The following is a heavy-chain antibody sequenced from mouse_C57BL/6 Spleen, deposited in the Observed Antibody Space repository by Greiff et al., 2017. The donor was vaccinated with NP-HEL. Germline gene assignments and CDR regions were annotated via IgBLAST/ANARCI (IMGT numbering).Heavy chain of an antibody. Sequence: EVMLVESGGGLVQPGGSMKLSCAASGFTFSDAWMDWVRQSPEKGLEWVAEIRNKANNHATYYAESVKGRFTISRDDSKSSVYLQMNSLRAEDTGIYYCTRYYDYDEAMDYWGQGTSVTVSS. J-gene: IGHJ4*01. CDR3: TRYYDYDEAMDY. V-gene: IGHV6-6*01. D-gene: IGHD2-4*01. CDR2: IRNKANNHAT. CDR1: GFTFSDAW.